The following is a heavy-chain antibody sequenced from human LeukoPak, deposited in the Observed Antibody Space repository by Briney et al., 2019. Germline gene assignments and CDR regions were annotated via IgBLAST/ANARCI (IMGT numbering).Heavy chain of an antibody. CDR1: GFTFSSYD. V-gene: IGHV3-23*01. D-gene: IGHD2-21*02. CDR2: ISGSGGST. CDR3: AKDQRNSIVVVTAVFDY. Sequence: PGGSLRLSCAASGFTFSSYDMSWVRQAPGKGLEWVSAISGSGGSTYYADSVKGRFTISRDNSKNTLYLQMNSLRAEDTAVYYCAKDQRNSIVVVTAVFDYWGQGTLVTVSS. J-gene: IGHJ4*02.